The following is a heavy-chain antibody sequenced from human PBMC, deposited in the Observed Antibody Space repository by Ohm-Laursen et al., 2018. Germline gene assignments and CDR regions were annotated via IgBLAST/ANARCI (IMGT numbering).Heavy chain of an antibody. V-gene: IGHV3-7*01. CDR2: IKQDGSEK. CDR1: GFTFSSYW. J-gene: IGHJ4*02. Sequence: LSLTCAASGFTFSSYWMSWVRQAPGKGLERVANIKQDGSEKHYVDSVKGRFTISRDNAKNSLYMQMNSLRAEDTAMYYCARGGWVEYWGQGTLVTVSS. D-gene: IGHD6-19*01. CDR3: ARGGWVEY.